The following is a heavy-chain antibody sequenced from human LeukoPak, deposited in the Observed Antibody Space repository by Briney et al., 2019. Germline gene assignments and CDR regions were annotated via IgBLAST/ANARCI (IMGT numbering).Heavy chain of an antibody. CDR3: ARDIGSSWYATDY. V-gene: IGHV4-34*01. CDR2: IHHSGSN. D-gene: IGHD6-13*01. Sequence: PSESLSLTCAVYGGSFSGYYWSWIRQPPGKGLEWIGVIHHSGSNNYNPALKKRVTISSETYENQFSLKQSSVTAADTAADYYARDIGSSWYATDYWGQGNLVTVSS. CDR1: GGSFSGYY. J-gene: IGHJ4*02.